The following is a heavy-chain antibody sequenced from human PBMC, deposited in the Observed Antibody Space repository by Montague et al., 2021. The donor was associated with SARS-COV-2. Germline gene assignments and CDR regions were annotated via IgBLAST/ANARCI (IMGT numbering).Heavy chain of an antibody. V-gene: IGHV4-39*01. Sequence: SETLSLTCTVSGGSISSSSYYWGWIRQPPGKGLEWIGSIYYSGTTYYNPSLKSRVTISVDTSKNQFSLKLSSVTAADTAVYYCARHVTSLMVRGPDFDYWGQGTLVTVSS. CDR2: IYYSGTT. CDR1: GGSISSSSYY. CDR3: ARHVTSLMVRGPDFDY. J-gene: IGHJ4*02. D-gene: IGHD3-10*01.